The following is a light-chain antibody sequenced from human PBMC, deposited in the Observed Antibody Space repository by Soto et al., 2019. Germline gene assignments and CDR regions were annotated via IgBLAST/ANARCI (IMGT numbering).Light chain of an antibody. Sequence: QSALTQPASVSGSPGQSITISCTGTSSDVGGYNYVSWYQQHSGKAPKLMIYEVSNRPSGVSNRFSGSKSGNTASLTISGLQAEDDGDYYCSSYTSSSTVVFGGGTKLTVL. CDR3: SSYTSSSTVV. CDR2: EVS. CDR1: SSDVGGYNY. J-gene: IGLJ2*01. V-gene: IGLV2-14*01.